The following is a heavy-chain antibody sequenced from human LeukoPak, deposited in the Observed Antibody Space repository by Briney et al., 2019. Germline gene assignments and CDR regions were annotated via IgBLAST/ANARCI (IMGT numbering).Heavy chain of an antibody. CDR1: GGSFSGYY. Sequence: SETLSLTCAVYGGSFSGYYWSWIRQPPGKGLEWIGEINHSGSTNYIPSLKSRVTISVDTSKNQFSLKLSSVTAADTAVYYCARYYSNSWFDPWGQGTLVTVSS. D-gene: IGHD4-11*01. CDR3: ARYYSNSWFDP. J-gene: IGHJ5*02. V-gene: IGHV4-34*01. CDR2: INHSGST.